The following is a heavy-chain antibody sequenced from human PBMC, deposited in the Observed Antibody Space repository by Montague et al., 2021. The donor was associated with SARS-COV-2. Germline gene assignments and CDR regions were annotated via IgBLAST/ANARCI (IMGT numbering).Heavy chain of an antibody. CDR2: TYYTGKT. V-gene: IGHV4-59*01. CDR3: ARLWSGYVDK. Sequence: SETLSLTCSFSGASIRSYYWSWIRQPPGKALEWIGYTYYTGKTTXKPSLKSRVTITVDTSRSQFTLRLRSVTAADSAVFFCARLWSGYVDKWGQGTPVTVSS. CDR1: GASIRSYY. D-gene: IGHD3-3*01. J-gene: IGHJ4*02.